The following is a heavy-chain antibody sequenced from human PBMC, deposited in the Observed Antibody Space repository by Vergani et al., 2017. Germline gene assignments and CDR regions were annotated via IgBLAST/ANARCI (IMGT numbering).Heavy chain of an antibody. J-gene: IGHJ4*02. CDR3: ARGDDYGDYGVNFDY. V-gene: IGHV3-74*02. Sequence: VQLVQSGAEVKKPGASVKVSCKASGYTFSSYWMHWVRQAPGKGLVWVSRINSDGSSTSYADSVKGRFTISRDNAKNTLYLQMNSLRAEDTAVYYCARGDDYGDYGVNFDYWGQGTLVTVSS. CDR2: INSDGSST. CDR1: GYTFSSYW. D-gene: IGHD4-17*01.